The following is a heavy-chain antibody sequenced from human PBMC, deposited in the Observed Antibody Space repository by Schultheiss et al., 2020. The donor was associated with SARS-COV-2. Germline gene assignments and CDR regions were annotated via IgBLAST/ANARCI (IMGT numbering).Heavy chain of an antibody. CDR1: GGSISSYY. D-gene: IGHD6-13*01. CDR2: VYYTGST. J-gene: IGHJ6*02. Sequence: SETLSLTCTVSGGSISSYYWSWIRQPPGKGLEWIGYVYYTGSTNYNPSLTRRVTMSVDTSKNQFSLKLSSVTAADTAVYYCASVHAAGTDSVYGMDVWGQGTTVTVSS. CDR3: ASVHAAGTDSVYGMDV. V-gene: IGHV4-59*12.